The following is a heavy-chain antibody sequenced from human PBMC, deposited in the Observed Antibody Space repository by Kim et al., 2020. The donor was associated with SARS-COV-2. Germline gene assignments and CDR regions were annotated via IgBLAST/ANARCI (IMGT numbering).Heavy chain of an antibody. D-gene: IGHD6-6*01. CDR3: ARDRAALSHYGMDV. CDR2: ISSSSSYI. V-gene: IGHV3-21*01. J-gene: IGHJ6*02. Sequence: GGSLRLSCAASGFTFSSYSMNWVRQAPGKGLEWVSSISSSSSYIYYADSVKGRFTISRDNAKNSLYLQMNSLRAEDTAVYYCARDRAALSHYGMDVWGQGTTVTVSS. CDR1: GFTFSSYS.